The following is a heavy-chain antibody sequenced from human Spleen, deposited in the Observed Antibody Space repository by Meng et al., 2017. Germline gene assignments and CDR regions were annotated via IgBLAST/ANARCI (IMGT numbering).Heavy chain of an antibody. V-gene: IGHV1-69*02. CDR3: ARGLPTFDY. CDR2: IMPILGIP. CDR1: GGSLRTYR. J-gene: IGHJ4*02. D-gene: IGHD4-11*01. Sequence: QVQVVQSGAGVKKPGSSVKVFCKVSGGSLRTYRVNWVRQAPGQGLEWMGRIMPILGIPNYAEKFQGRLTITADKSTNTVYMELGSLRSDDTAVYYCARGLPTFDYWGQGTLVTVSS.